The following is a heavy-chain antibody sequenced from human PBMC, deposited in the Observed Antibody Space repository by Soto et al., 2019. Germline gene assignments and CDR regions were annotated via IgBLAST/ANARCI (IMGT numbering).Heavy chain of an antibody. V-gene: IGHV1-46*01. CDR3: ARKRGRYGMDV. Sequence: ASVKVSCKASGYTFTGYYMHWVLQAPGEGLEWMGIINPSGGSTSYTQKFQGRVTMTRDTSTSTVYMELSSLRFEDTAVYFCARKRGRYGMDVWGQGTTVTVAS. CDR1: GYTFTGYY. J-gene: IGHJ6*02. CDR2: INPSGGST.